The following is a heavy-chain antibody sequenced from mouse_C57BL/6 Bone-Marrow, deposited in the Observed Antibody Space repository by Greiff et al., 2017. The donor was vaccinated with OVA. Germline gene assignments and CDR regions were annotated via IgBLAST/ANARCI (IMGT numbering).Heavy chain of an antibody. D-gene: IGHD1-1*01. CDR1: GYTFPDYN. V-gene: IGHV1-22*01. CDR2: INPNNGGT. J-gene: IGHJ4*01. Sequence: VQLKESGPELVKPGASVKMSCKASGYTFPDYNMHWVKQSHGKSLEWIGYINPNNGGTSYNQKFKGKATLTVNKSSSTAYMELRSLTSEDSAVYYCARVITTVVASPYAMDYWGQGTSVTVSS. CDR3: ARVITTVVASPYAMDY.